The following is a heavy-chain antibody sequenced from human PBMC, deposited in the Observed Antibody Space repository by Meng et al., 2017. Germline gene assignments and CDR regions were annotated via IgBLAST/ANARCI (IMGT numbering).Heavy chain of an antibody. V-gene: IGHV1-18*01. CDR3: ARDPRITGTTLPDY. D-gene: IGHD1-7*01. CDR1: SYTFTSYG. Sequence: VALGQSVQEMKNLGALVKSSPNASSYTFTSYGIIWGRQAPGQGLEWMGWISAYNGNTNYAQKLQGRVTMTTDTSTSTAYMELRSLRSDDTAVYYCARDPRITGTTLPDYWGQGTLVTVAS. CDR2: ISAYNGNT. J-gene: IGHJ4*02.